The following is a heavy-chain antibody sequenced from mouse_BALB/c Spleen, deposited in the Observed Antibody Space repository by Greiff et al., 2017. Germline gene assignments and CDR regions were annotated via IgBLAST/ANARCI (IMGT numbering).Heavy chain of an antibody. CDR3: ARSGYYGNYGGYYYAMDY. V-gene: IGHV1-7*01. J-gene: IGHJ4*01. CDR2: INPSTGYT. CDR1: GYTFTSYW. Sequence: QVQLQQSGAELAKPGASVKMSCKASGYTFTSYWMHWVKQRPGQGLEWIGYINPSTGYTEYNQKFKDKATLTADKSSSTAYMQLSSLTSEDSAVYYCARSGYYGNYGGYYYAMDYWGQGTSVTVSS. D-gene: IGHD2-1*01.